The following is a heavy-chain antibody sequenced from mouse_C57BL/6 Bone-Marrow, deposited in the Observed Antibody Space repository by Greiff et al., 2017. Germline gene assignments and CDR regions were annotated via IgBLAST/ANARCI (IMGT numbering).Heavy chain of an antibody. V-gene: IGHV1-69*01. CDR1: GYTFTSYW. D-gene: IGHD2-5*01. CDR2: IDPSDSYT. Sequence: QVQLQQPGAELVMPGASVKLSCKASGYTFTSYWMHWVKQRPGQGLEWFGEIDPSDSYTNYNQKFKGKSTLTVDKSSSTAYMQLSSLTSEDSAVYYCARSGYSNYVYYYAMDYWGQGTSVTVSS. CDR3: ARSGYSNYVYYYAMDY. J-gene: IGHJ4*01.